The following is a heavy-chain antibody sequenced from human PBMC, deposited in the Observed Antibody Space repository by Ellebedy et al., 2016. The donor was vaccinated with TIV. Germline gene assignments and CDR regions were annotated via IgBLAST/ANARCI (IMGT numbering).Heavy chain of an antibody. J-gene: IGHJ4*02. CDR1: GFTFSNYW. Sequence: GESLKISCAASGFTFSNYWMSWVRQAPGEGLEWVANIKQDASERYYVDSVKGRFSISRDNAKNSIYLQMNSLRDEDTAVYYCARDQWLGRAYYFDYWGQGTLLTVSS. D-gene: IGHD6-19*01. V-gene: IGHV3-7*01. CDR3: ARDQWLGRAYYFDY. CDR2: IKQDASER.